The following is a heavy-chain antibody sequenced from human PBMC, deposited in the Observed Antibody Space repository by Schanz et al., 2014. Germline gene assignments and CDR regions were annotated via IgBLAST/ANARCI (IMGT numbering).Heavy chain of an antibody. CDR1: GGTFSSYT. V-gene: IGHV1-69*08. CDR2: IISILGIP. D-gene: IGHD2-2*01. Sequence: QVQLVQSGAEVKKPGSSVKVSCKASGGTFSSYTISWVRQAPGQGLEWMGRIISILGIPNYAQKFQGRVTFTADKSTSTAYMELSSLKSEDTAVYYCARDRRRYCSTASCLHDNWFDPWGQGTLXIVSS. J-gene: IGHJ5*02. CDR3: ARDRRRYCSTASCLHDNWFDP.